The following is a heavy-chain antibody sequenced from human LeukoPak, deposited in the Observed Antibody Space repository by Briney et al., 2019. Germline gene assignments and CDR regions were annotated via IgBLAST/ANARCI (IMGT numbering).Heavy chain of an antibody. CDR2: AYSGGTT. CDR1: GFTVGNNQ. D-gene: IGHD6-25*01. V-gene: IGHV3-66*01. J-gene: IGHJ4*02. Sequence: TGGSLRLSCAASGFTVGNNQMTWVRQASGKGLECVSLAYSGGTTRYADSVKGRFTISRDNSKNTVYLQMNSLRAEDTAVYYCATGSPGIAAAAGARNYWGQGTLVTVSS. CDR3: ATGSPGIAAAAGARNY.